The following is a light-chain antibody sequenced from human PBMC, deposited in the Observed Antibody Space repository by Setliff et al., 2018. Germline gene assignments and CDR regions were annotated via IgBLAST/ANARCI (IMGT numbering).Light chain of an antibody. CDR1: SSDVGAYNY. Sequence: QSVLTQPASVSGSPGQSITISCTGSSSDVGAYNYVSWCQQHPGKAPKLLILEVNKRPSGVSNRFSGSKSGNTASLSISGLQAEDEADYYCSSYTSLSTRVFGTGTKGTVL. V-gene: IGLV2-14*01. CDR2: EVN. J-gene: IGLJ1*01. CDR3: SSYTSLSTRV.